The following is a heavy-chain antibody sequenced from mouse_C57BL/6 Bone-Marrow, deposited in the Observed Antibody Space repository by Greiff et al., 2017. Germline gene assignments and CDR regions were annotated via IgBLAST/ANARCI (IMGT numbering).Heavy chain of an antibody. J-gene: IGHJ2*01. D-gene: IGHD1-1*01. V-gene: IGHV14-4*01. CDR2: IDPENGDT. Sequence: VQLQQSGAELVRPGASVKLSCTASGFNIKDDYMHWVKQRPEQGLEWIGWIDPENGDTEYASKFQGKATITADTSSNTAYLQLSSLTSEDTAGYYCTTGLRSYFDYWGQGTTLTVSS. CDR1: GFNIKDDY. CDR3: TTGLRSYFDY.